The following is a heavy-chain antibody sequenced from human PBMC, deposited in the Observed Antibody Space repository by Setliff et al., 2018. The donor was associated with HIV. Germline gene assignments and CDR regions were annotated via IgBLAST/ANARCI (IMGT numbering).Heavy chain of an antibody. CDR2: IYYSGST. Sequence: TLSLTCTVSGGSISSYYWSWIRQPPGKGLEWIGYIYYSGSTNYNPSLKSRVTISVDTSKNQFSLKLSSVTAADTAVYYCASSNYRFVYFDYWGQGTRVTVSS. CDR3: ASSNYRFVYFDY. J-gene: IGHJ4*02. V-gene: IGHV4-59*01. CDR1: GGSISSYY. D-gene: IGHD1-7*01.